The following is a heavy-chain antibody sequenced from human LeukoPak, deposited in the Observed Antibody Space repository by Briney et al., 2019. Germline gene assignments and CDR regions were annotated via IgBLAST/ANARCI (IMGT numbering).Heavy chain of an antibody. D-gene: IGHD3-10*01. Sequence: GGSLRLSCAASGFTVSSNYMSWVRQAPGKGLEWVAFIRYDGSNKYYADSVKGRFTISRDNSKNTLYLQMNSLRAEDTAVYYCAKDLEVLLWFGEAQVDYWGQGTLVTVSS. CDR3: AKDLEVLLWFGEAQVDY. J-gene: IGHJ4*02. CDR2: IRYDGSNK. V-gene: IGHV3-30*02. CDR1: GFTVSSNY.